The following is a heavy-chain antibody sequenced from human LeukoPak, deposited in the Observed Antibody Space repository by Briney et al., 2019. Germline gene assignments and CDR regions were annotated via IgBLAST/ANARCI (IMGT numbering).Heavy chain of an antibody. Sequence: SETLSLTCTVSGGSISSTSHYWGWIRQPPGKGMEWIGSIYYSGSTYYNPSLKSRVTISVDTSKYQFSLKLSSVTAADTAVYYCATGTGDFEYWGQGTLVTVSS. CDR1: GGSISSTSHY. CDR3: ATGTGDFEY. D-gene: IGHD3-10*01. J-gene: IGHJ4*02. V-gene: IGHV4-39*01. CDR2: IYYSGST.